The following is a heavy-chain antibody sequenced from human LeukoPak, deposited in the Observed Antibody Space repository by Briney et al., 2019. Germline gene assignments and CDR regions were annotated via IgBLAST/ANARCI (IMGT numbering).Heavy chain of an antibody. V-gene: IGHV3-48*01. CDR1: GFTFSSYS. D-gene: IGHD5-18*01. CDR2: ISSSSSTI. J-gene: IGHJ6*03. Sequence: GGSLRLSCAASGFTFSSYSMNWVRQAPRKGREWVSYISSSSSTIYYADSVKGRFTIPRDNAKNSLYLQMDSLRAEDTAVYYCARLPDTAMVSYYYYYMDVWGKGTTVTVSS. CDR3: ARLPDTAMVSYYYYYMDV.